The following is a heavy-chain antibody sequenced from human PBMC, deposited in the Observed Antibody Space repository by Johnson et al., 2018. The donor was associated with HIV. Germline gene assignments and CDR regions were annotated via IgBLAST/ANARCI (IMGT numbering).Heavy chain of an antibody. D-gene: IGHD1-26*01. J-gene: IGHJ3*02. CDR1: GFTFSNAW. Sequence: VQLVESGGGLVKPGGSLRLSCAASGFTFSNAWMSWVRQAPGKGLEWVGRIKSKTDGGTTDYAAPVKGRFTISRENAKNSLYLQMNSLRVGDTAVYYCVRGGATSYDAFDIWGQGTMVTVSS. V-gene: IGHV3-15*01. CDR2: IKSKTDGGTT. CDR3: VRGGATSYDAFDI.